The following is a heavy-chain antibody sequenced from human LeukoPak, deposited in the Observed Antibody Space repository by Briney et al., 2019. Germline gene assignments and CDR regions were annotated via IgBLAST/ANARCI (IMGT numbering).Heavy chain of an antibody. V-gene: IGHV3-30*01. J-gene: IGHJ6*03. Sequence: GASLRLSCSASGFTFSDYGLHWARQAPGKGLVWVAIISDGGSNTYYGDSVKGRFTVSRDNSKNTLYLQMTSLRVDDTAVYYCAREVNYYYYMDVWGKGTTVTVS. CDR2: ISDGGSNT. CDR1: GFTFSDYG. D-gene: IGHD4-11*01. CDR3: AREVNYYYYMDV.